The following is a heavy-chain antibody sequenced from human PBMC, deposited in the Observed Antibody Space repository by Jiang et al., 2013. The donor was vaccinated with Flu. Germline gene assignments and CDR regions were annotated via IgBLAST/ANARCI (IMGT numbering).Heavy chain of an antibody. CDR3: ARPGGYCSGGSCLDNWFDP. CDR2: INHSGST. D-gene: IGHD2-15*01. Sequence: LLKPSETLSLTCAVYGGSFSGFYWNWIRQPPGKGLEWIGEINHSGSTNYNPSLKSRVTISVDTSKNQFSLKLSSVTAADTAVYYCARPGGYCSGGSCLDNWFDPWGQGTLVTVSS. V-gene: IGHV4-34*01. J-gene: IGHJ5*02. CDR1: GGSFSGFY.